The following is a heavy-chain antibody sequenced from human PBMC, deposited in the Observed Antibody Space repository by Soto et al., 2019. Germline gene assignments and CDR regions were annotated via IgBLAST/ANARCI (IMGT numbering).Heavy chain of an antibody. CDR1: GGTFSSYA. Sequence: SVKVSCKASGGTFSSYAISWVRQSPGQGLEWMGGIIPIFGTANYAQKFQGRVTITADESTSTAYMELSSLRSEDTAVYYCARVLGYCSSTSCPPTQKTYYYYGMDVWGQGTTVTVSS. D-gene: IGHD2-2*01. V-gene: IGHV1-69*13. J-gene: IGHJ6*02. CDR3: ARVLGYCSSTSCPPTQKTYYYYGMDV. CDR2: IIPIFGTA.